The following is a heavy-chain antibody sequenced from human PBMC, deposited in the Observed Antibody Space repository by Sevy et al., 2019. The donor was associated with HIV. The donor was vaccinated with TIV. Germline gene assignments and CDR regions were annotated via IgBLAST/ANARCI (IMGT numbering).Heavy chain of an antibody. CDR2: IWYDGSNK. CDR1: GFTFSSYG. Sequence: GGSLRLSCAASGFTFSSYGMHWVRQAPGKGLEWVAVIWYDGSNKYYADSVKGRFTISRDNSKNTLYLQMNSLRAEDTAVYYCVRDREKRDWNYVDYYYYGMDVWGQGTTVTVSS. V-gene: IGHV3-33*01. J-gene: IGHJ6*02. CDR3: VRDREKRDWNYVDYYYYGMDV. D-gene: IGHD1-7*01.